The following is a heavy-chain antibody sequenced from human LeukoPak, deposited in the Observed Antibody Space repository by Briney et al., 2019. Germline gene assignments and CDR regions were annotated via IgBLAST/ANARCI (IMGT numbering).Heavy chain of an antibody. CDR2: IQDGSDK. CDR3: AKVSISGAKKDY. Sequence: AGGSLRLSCVASGFTFSSYCMSWVRQAPGKGLEWVANIQDGSDKYYVDSVKGRFTISRDNAKNSLYLQMNSLRAEDTAVYYCAKVSISGAKKDYWGRGTLVTVSS. D-gene: IGHD3-10*01. CDR1: GFTFSSYC. V-gene: IGHV3-7*05. J-gene: IGHJ4*02.